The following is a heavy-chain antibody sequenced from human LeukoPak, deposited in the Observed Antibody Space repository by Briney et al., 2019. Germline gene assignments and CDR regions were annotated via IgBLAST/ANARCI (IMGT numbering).Heavy chain of an antibody. D-gene: IGHD6-13*01. CDR2: ISSCGNTI. CDR3: ARLIAAAGTGY. CDR1: GFTFSTYS. J-gene: IGHJ4*02. V-gene: IGHV3-48*01. Sequence: GGSLRLSCAASGFTFSTYSMNWVRQAPGKGLEWISYISSCGNTIYYADSVKGRFTISRDNAKNSLYLQMNSLRAEDTAVYYCARLIAAAGTGYWGQGTLVTVSS.